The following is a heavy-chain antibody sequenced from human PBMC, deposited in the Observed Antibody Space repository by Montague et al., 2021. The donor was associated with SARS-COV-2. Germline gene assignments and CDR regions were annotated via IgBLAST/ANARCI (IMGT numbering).Heavy chain of an antibody. Sequence: PALVKPTQTLTLTCTFSGFSLSTSGMRASWIRQPPGKALEWLARIDWDDDKFYSTSLKTRLTISKDTSKNQVVLTMTNMDPVDTATYYCAWSYYDILTAYYTPFDYWGQGTLVTVSS. CDR2: IDWDDDK. V-gene: IGHV2-70*04. CDR1: GFSLSTSGMR. CDR3: AWSYYDILTAYYTPFDY. J-gene: IGHJ4*02. D-gene: IGHD3-9*01.